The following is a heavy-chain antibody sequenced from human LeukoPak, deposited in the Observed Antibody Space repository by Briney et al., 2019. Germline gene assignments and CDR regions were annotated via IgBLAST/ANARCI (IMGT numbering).Heavy chain of an antibody. Sequence: GGSLRLSCAASGFTFSSYAMSWVRQAPGKGLEWVSAISSSGDTTYYADSVKGRFTISRDNSKTTLYGQMNSLRAEDTAIYYCAKGDRVAAAAMVDYWGQGTLVTVSS. V-gene: IGHV3-23*01. CDR2: ISSSGDTT. J-gene: IGHJ4*02. CDR1: GFTFSSYA. CDR3: AKGDRVAAAAMVDY. D-gene: IGHD6-13*01.